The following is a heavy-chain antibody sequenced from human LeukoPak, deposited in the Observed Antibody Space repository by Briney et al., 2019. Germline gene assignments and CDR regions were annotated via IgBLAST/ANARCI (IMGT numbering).Heavy chain of an antibody. CDR2: IYSSGST. V-gene: IGHV4-61*02. CDR1: GGSISSGSYY. J-gene: IGHJ2*01. D-gene: IGHD3-3*01. Sequence: SQTLSLTCTVSGGSISSGSYYWSWIRQPAGKRLEWIGRIYSSGSTNYNPSLKSRVTISVDTSKNQFSLKLSSVTAADTAVYYCASTRNYDLWSGSGYFDLWGRGTLVTVSS. CDR3: ASTRNYDLWSGSGYFDL.